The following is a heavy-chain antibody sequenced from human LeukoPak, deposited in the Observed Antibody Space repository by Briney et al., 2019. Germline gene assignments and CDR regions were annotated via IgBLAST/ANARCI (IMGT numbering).Heavy chain of an antibody. D-gene: IGHD3-3*01. J-gene: IGHJ4*02. CDR3: ARDPHYDFWSGYGYYFDY. CDR2: INPSGGST. V-gene: IGHV1-46*01. Sequence: ASVKVSCKASGYTFTSYDINWVRQAPGQGLEWMGIINPSGGSTSYAQKFQGRVTMTRDTSTSTVYMELSSLRSEDTAVYYCARDPHYDFWSGYGYYFDYWGQGTLVTVSS. CDR1: GYTFTSYD.